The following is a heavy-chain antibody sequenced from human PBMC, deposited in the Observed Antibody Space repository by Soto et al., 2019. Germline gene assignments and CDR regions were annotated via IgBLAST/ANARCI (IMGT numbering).Heavy chain of an antibody. D-gene: IGHD2-15*01. CDR3: ARHSCSGGSCYPRWFDP. J-gene: IGHJ5*02. CDR1: GGSISSYY. CDR2: IYYSGST. V-gene: IGHV4-59*08. Sequence: SEALSLTCTVSGGSISSYYWSWILQPPGKGLEWIGYIYYSGSTNYNPSLKSRVTISVDTSKNQFSLKLSSVTAADTAVYYCARHSCSGGSCYPRWFDPWGQGTLVTVS.